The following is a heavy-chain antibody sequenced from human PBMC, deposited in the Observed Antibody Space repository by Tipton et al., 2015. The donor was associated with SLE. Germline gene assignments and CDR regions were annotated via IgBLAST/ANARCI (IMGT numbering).Heavy chain of an antibody. Sequence: TLSLTCTVSGGSISSSSYYWGWIRQPPGKRLEWIGSIYYSGSTYYNPSLKSRVTISVDTSKNQFSLKLSSVTAADTAVYYCARLRVISYYFDYWGQGTLVTVSS. V-gene: IGHV4-39*07. CDR3: ARLRVISYYFDY. J-gene: IGHJ4*02. CDR1: GGSISSSSYY. CDR2: IYYSGST. D-gene: IGHD2-21*01.